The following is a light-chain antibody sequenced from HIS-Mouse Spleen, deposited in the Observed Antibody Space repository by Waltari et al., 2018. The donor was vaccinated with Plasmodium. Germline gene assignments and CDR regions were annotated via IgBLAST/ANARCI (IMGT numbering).Light chain of an antibody. Sequence: IRMTQSPSSFSASTVNRVTFTCRASQGISSYLAWYQQKPGKAPKLLIYAASTLQSGVPSRFSGSGSGTDFTLTISCLQSEDFATYYCQQYYSYPLTFGGGTKVEIK. CDR1: QGISSY. CDR3: QQYYSYPLT. J-gene: IGKJ4*01. CDR2: AAS. V-gene: IGKV1-8*01.